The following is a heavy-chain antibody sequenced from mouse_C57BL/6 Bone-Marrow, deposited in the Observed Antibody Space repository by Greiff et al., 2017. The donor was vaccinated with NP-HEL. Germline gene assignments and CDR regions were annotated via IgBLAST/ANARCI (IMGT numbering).Heavy chain of an antibody. CDR2: IYPGNSDT. CDR3: TRSGPYYSKEFAY. J-gene: IGHJ3*01. D-gene: IGHD2-5*01. V-gene: IGHV1-5*01. CDR1: GYTFTSYW. Sequence: VQLQQSGTVLARPGASVKMSCKTSGYTFTSYWMHWVKQRPGQGLEWIGAIYPGNSDTSYNQKFKGKAKLTAVTSASTAYMELSSLTNEDSAVYYCTRSGPYYSKEFAYWGQGTLVTVSA.